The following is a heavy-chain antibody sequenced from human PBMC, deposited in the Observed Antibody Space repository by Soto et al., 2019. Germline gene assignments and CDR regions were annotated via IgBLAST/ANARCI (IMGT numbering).Heavy chain of an antibody. CDR3: ERDLPKSYYYSGMDV. CDR1: GGSVSSGSYY. CDR2: IYYSGST. Sequence: SETLSLTCTVSGGSVSSGSYYWSWIRQPPGKGLEWIGYIYYSGSTNYNPSLKSRVTISVDTSKNQFSLKLSSVTAADTAVYYCERDLPKSYYYSGMDVWGQGTTVTVSS. J-gene: IGHJ6*02. V-gene: IGHV4-61*01.